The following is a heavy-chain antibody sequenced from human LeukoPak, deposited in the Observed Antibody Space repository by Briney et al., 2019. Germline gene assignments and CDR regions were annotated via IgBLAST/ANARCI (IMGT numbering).Heavy chain of an antibody. D-gene: IGHD2-15*01. CDR1: GFTFSSYG. J-gene: IGHJ4*02. CDR2: IWYDGSNK. CDR3: AKDHPGVVVAATYYY. V-gene: IGHV3-33*06. Sequence: PGGSLRLSCAASGFTFSSYGMHWVRPAPGKGLEWVAVIWYDGSNKYYADSVKGRFTISRDNSKNTLYLQMNSLRAEDTAVYYCAKDHPGVVVAATYYYWGQGTLVTVSS.